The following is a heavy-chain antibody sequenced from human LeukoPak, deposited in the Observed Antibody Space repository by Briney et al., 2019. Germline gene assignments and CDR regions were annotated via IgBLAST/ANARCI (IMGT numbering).Heavy chain of an antibody. J-gene: IGHJ6*02. CDR1: GGSISSYNW. Sequence: PSGTLSLTCAVSGGSISSYNWWSWVRQTPGKGLDWIAEIYHSGSTNYNASLKSRVTISVDKCKNQFSLKLSSVTAADTAVYYCARDRGSSWQNYYYYYGMDVWGQGTTVTVSS. CDR3: ARDRGSSWQNYYYYYGMDV. D-gene: IGHD6-13*01. CDR2: IYHSGST. V-gene: IGHV4-4*02.